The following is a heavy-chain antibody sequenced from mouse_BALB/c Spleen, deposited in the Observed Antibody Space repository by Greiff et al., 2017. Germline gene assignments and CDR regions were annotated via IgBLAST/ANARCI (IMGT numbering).Heavy chain of an antibody. CDR2: ISDGGSYT. Sequence: EVKLVESGGGLVKPGGSLKLSCAASGFTFSDYYMYWVRQTPEKRLEWVATISDGGSYTYYPDSVKGRFTISRDNAKNNLYLQMSSLKSEDTAMYYCAREGGTTAHYYAMDYWGQGTSVTVSS. V-gene: IGHV5-4*02. CDR3: AREGGTTAHYYAMDY. J-gene: IGHJ4*01. CDR1: GFTFSDYY. D-gene: IGHD1-2*01.